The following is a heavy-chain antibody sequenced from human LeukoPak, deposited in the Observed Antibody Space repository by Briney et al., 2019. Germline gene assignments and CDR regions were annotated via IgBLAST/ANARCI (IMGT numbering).Heavy chain of an antibody. CDR2: IYYSGST. J-gene: IGHJ6*02. CDR3: ARPKWELYGMDV. D-gene: IGHD1-26*01. CDR1: GGSISSSSYY. Sequence: PSETLSLTCTVSGGSISSSSYYWGWIRQPPGKGLEWIGSIYYSGSTYYNPSLKSRVTISVDTSKNQFSLKLSSVTAADTAVYYCARPKWELYGMDVWGQGTTVTVSS. V-gene: IGHV4-39*01.